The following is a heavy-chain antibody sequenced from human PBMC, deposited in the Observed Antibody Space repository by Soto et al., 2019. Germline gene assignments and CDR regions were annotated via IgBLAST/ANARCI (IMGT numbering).Heavy chain of an antibody. Sequence: ASVKVSCKASGYTFTSYGISWVRQAPGQGLEWMGWISAYNGNTNYAQKLQGRVTMTTDTSTSTAYMELRSLRSDDTAVYYCARYDFWSGYYAQFPYYYYYYYMDVWGKGTTVTVSS. CDR2: ISAYNGNT. CDR3: ARYDFWSGYYAQFPYYYYYYYMDV. J-gene: IGHJ6*03. CDR1: GYTFTSYG. D-gene: IGHD3-3*01. V-gene: IGHV1-18*01.